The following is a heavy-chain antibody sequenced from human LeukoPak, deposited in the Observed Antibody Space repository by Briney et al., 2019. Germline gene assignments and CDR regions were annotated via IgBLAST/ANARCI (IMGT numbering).Heavy chain of an antibody. CDR1: GFNFGSHA. CDR3: ARTSRRITIFGVSIRGGYYMDV. J-gene: IGHJ6*03. Sequence: TGGSLRLSCAASGFNFGSHAMSWVRQAAGKGPEWVSGISDSGISTYYADSVKGRFSICRDNSRNTFFLEMNSLRAEDTAVYYCARTSRRITIFGVSIRGGYYMDVWGKGTTVTVSS. D-gene: IGHD3-3*01. CDR2: ISDSGIST. V-gene: IGHV3-23*01.